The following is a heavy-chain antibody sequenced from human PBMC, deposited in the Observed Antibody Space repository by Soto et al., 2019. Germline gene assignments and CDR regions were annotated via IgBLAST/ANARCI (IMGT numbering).Heavy chain of an antibody. J-gene: IGHJ6*02. D-gene: IGHD6-19*01. CDR3: AKEAYSSGWFARYYYYYGMDV. CDR2: ISGSGGST. V-gene: IGHV3-23*01. Sequence: GGSLRLSXAASGFTFSSYAMSWVRQAPGKGLEWVSAISGSGGSTYYADSVKGRFTIPRDNSKNTLYLQMNSLRAEDTAVYYCAKEAYSSGWFARYYYYYGMDVWGQGTTVTVSS. CDR1: GFTFSSYA.